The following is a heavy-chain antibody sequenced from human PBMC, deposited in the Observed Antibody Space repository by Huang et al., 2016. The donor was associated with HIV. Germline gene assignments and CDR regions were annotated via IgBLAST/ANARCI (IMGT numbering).Heavy chain of an antibody. Sequence: EVQLVESGGGLVQPGGSLRLSCAASGFTFSGYWMHWVRQAPGKGLGWGSRSNSDGSSTSYADSVKGRFTISRDNAKNTLYLQMNSLRAEDTAVYYCARDADYYGSGSYHPSGWFDPWGQGTLVTVSS. D-gene: IGHD3-10*01. V-gene: IGHV3-74*01. CDR2: SNSDGSST. CDR3: ARDADYYGSGSYHPSGWFDP. CDR1: GFTFSGYW. J-gene: IGHJ5*02.